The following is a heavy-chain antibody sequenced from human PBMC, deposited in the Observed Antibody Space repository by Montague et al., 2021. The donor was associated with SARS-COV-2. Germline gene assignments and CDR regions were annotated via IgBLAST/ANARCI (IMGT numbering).Heavy chain of an antibody. V-gene: IGHV3-21*01. J-gene: IGHJ4*02. CDR1: GFTFSSYS. CDR3: VSQEGSIY. Sequence: SLRFSCAASGFTFSSYSMNWVRQAPGKGLEWVSSISSSSSYIYYADSVKGRFTISRDNAKNSLYLQMNSLRAEDTAVYYCVSQEGSIYWGQGTLVTVSS. D-gene: IGHD2/OR15-2a*01. CDR2: ISSSSSYI.